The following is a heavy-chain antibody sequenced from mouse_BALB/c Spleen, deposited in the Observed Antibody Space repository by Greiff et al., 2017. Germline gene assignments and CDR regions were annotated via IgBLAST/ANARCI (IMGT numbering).Heavy chain of an antibody. D-gene: IGHD1-1*01. Sequence: EVQLQQSGAELVRSGASVKLSCTASGFNIKDYYMHWVKQRPEQGLEWIGWIDPENGDTEYAPKFQGKATMTADTSSNTAYLQLSSLTSEDTAVYYCNRYGSSYDYWGQGTTLTVSS. CDR1: GFNIKDYY. J-gene: IGHJ2*01. V-gene: IGHV14-4*02. CDR2: IDPENGDT. CDR3: NRYGSSYDY.